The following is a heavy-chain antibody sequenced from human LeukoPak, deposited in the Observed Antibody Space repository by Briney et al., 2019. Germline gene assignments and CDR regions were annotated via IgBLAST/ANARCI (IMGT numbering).Heavy chain of an antibody. D-gene: IGHD3-10*01. J-gene: IGHJ3*02. V-gene: IGHV4-34*01. CDR2: INHSGST. CDR3: ARWARVQKDAFDI. Sequence: PSETLSLTCAVYGGSFSGYYWSWIRQPPGKGLEWIGEINHSGSTNYNPSLKSRVTISVDKSKNQFSLKLSSVTAADTAVYYCARWARVQKDAFDIWGQGTMVTVSS. CDR1: GGSFSGYY.